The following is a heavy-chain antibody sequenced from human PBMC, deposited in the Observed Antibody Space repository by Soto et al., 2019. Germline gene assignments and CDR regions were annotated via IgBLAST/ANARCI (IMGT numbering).Heavy chain of an antibody. CDR1: GGSISSAYYY. Sequence: QVQLQESGPGLVKPSQTLSLTCTVSGGSISSAYYYWSWIRQPPGKGLEWIGHIYDSGSTYRNPSSQSQVTISMDTSKNQCSLKLSSVTAADTAVYYCARGPAGDKVDYWGQGTLVTVSS. D-gene: IGHD7-27*01. CDR2: IYDSGST. CDR3: ARGPAGDKVDY. V-gene: IGHV4-30-4*01. J-gene: IGHJ4*02.